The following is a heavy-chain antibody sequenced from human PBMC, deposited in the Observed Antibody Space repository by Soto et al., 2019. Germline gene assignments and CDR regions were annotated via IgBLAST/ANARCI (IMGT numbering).Heavy chain of an antibody. Sequence: EASVKVSCKASGYTFSNFAMHWVRQAPGQRLEWMGWINAGNWNTKYSQKFQGRVTMITDTSTSTAYMELRSLRSDDTAVYYCARSAYGSGSYILYWGHGTLVTVS. CDR1: GYTFSNFA. J-gene: IGHJ4*01. V-gene: IGHV1-3*01. CDR3: ARSAYGSGSYILY. D-gene: IGHD3-10*01. CDR2: INAGNWNT.